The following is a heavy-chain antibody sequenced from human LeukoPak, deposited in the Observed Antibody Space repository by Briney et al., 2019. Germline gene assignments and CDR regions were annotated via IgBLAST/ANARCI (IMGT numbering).Heavy chain of an antibody. CDR3: AKSSGSSHPYYFDD. D-gene: IGHD6-13*01. CDR1: GFTFSSYA. Sequence: GGSLRLSCAASGFTFSSYAMSWVRQAPGKGLEWVSAISGSGGSTYHADSVKGRFTISRDDSKNTLYLQMNSLRAEDTAVYYCAKSSGSSHPYYFDDWGQGTLVTVSS. V-gene: IGHV3-23*01. CDR2: ISGSGGST. J-gene: IGHJ4*02.